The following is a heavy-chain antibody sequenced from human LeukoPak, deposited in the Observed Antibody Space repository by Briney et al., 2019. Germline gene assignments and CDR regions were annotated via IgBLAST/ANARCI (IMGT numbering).Heavy chain of an antibody. Sequence: GGSLRLSCVASGFTFSGRSMHWVRQVPGKGLMAVSRITRDGSATAYADSVKGRFTISRDNAKNTLYLEMNSLTAEDTALYYCARSGYYNGYDYWGQGTLVTVSS. D-gene: IGHD1-26*01. CDR1: GFTFSGRS. J-gene: IGHJ4*02. CDR2: ITRDGSAT. CDR3: ARSGYYNGYDY. V-gene: IGHV3-74*03.